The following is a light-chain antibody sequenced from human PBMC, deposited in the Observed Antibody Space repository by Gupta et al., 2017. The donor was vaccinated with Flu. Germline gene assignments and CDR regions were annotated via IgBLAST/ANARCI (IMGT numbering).Light chain of an antibody. CDR3: QAWDSSTAV. V-gene: IGLV3-1*01. CDR1: KLGDKY. CDR2: QDS. J-gene: IGLJ2*01. Sequence: SYELTQPTSVSVSPGPTASIPCPGDKLGDKYACWYQKKPGQSPVLVIYQDSKRPSGIPERFSGSNSGNTATLTISGTQAMDEADYYCQAWDSSTAVFGGGTKLTVL.